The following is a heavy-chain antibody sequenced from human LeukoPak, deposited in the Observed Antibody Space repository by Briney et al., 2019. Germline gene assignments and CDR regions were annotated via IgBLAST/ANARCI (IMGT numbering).Heavy chain of an antibody. CDR3: ARWALQQLVPDDWFDP. V-gene: IGHV1-18*01. D-gene: IGHD6-13*01. Sequence: ASVKVSCKASGYTFTSYSISWVRQAPGQGLEWMGWISAYNGNTNYAQKLQGRVTMTTDTSTSTAYMELRSLRSDDTAVYYCARWALQQLVPDDWFDPWGQGTLVTVSS. CDR2: ISAYNGNT. J-gene: IGHJ5*02. CDR1: GYTFTSYS.